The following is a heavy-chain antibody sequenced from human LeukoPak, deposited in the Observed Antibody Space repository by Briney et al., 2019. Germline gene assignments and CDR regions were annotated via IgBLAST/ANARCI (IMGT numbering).Heavy chain of an antibody. CDR1: GFTFDNYA. CDR2: IRSKIYGGTT. D-gene: IGHD5-12*01. Sequence: GGSLRLSCTASGFTFDNYAMSWFRQAPGKGLEWVGFIRSKIYGGTTEYAAFVKGRFTISGDDSKSMAYLQMTSLKSEDTAVYYCVRYSGDADYWGQGTLVTVSS. V-gene: IGHV3-49*03. CDR3: VRYSGDADY. J-gene: IGHJ4*02.